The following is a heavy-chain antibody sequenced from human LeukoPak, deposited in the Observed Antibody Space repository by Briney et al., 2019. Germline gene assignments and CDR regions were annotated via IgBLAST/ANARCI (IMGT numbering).Heavy chain of an antibody. Sequence: KPGESLQISCKGSGYSFTSYWISWVRQMPGKGLEWMGRVDPSDSYTNYSPSFQGHVSISADKSISTAYLQWRSLKASDTAMYYCASLFRDDVFDIWGQGTMVTVSS. CDR3: ASLFRDDVFDI. D-gene: IGHD3-10*01. V-gene: IGHV5-10-1*01. CDR1: GYSFTSYW. CDR2: VDPSDSYT. J-gene: IGHJ3*02.